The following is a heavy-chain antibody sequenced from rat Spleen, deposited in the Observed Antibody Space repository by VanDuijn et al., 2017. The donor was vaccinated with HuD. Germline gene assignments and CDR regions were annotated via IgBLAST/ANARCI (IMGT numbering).Heavy chain of an antibody. CDR3: TREETLYWYFDF. Sequence: EVQLVESGGGLVQPGRSLKLSCVASGFTFNSYWMTWIRQAPGKGLEWVATITHADDNTYYPDSVKGRFTISRDVAKSTLYLQMNNLRSEDTATYYCTREETLYWYFDFWGPGTMVTVSS. D-gene: IGHD3-4*01. J-gene: IGHJ1*01. V-gene: IGHV5-31*01. CDR1: GFTFNSYW. CDR2: ITHADDNT.